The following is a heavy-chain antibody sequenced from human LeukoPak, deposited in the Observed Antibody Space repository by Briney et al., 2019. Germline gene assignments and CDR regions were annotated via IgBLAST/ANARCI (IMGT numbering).Heavy chain of an antibody. D-gene: IGHD3-16*01. CDR2: SNPGNGHS. Sequence: ASVKVSCKASGYDLISCTIHWVRQAPGQRLEWMGWSNPGNGHSDYSQGFQGRVTISFDTSANTAYMELTSLTSEDTAVYFCARDISRGALGAYGPFDFWGQGTLVAVSS. CDR3: ARDISRGALGAYGPFDF. J-gene: IGHJ4*02. V-gene: IGHV1-3*01. CDR1: GYDLISCT.